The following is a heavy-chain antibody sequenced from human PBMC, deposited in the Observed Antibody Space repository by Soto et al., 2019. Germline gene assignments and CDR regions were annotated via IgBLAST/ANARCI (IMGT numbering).Heavy chain of an antibody. CDR2: ISYDGSDK. CDR1: GFTFSRPR. Sequence: GGSLMLFSVASGFTFSRPRIHWGRKAPGKGLEWGAVISYDGSDKNYADSVKGRFTISRDNSKNTLYLQMNSLRTEDTAVYYCARDLSGSYVFDYWGQGT. V-gene: IGHV3-30-3*01. J-gene: IGHJ4*02. CDR3: ARDLSGSYVFDY. D-gene: IGHD1-26*01.